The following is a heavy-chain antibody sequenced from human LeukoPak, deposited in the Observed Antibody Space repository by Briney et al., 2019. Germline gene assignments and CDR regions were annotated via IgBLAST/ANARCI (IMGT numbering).Heavy chain of an antibody. J-gene: IGHJ4*02. CDR2: INSDGSTT. CDR1: GFTFSSYW. V-gene: IGHV3-74*01. CDR3: ARPHTGFDS. Sequence: GGSLRLSCTASGFTFSSYWMHWVRQAPGKGLVWVSRINSDGSTTTYADFVKGRFTISRDNAKNTLYLQMSSLRVEDTAVYYCARPHTGFDSWGQGTLVTVSS.